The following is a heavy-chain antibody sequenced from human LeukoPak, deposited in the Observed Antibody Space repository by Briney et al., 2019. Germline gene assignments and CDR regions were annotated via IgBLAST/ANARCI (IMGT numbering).Heavy chain of an antibody. D-gene: IGHD3-3*01. Sequence: SETLSFTCAVYGGSFSGYFWSWIRQPPGKGLEWIGEINHSSRSTNWNPSLKSRVTISLDTSKRQFSLKLNSVTAADTAVYYCARGGYTIYRSRTPNMDVWGKGTTVTVSS. J-gene: IGHJ6*03. CDR1: GGSFSGYF. V-gene: IGHV4-34*01. CDR2: INHSSRST. CDR3: ARGGYTIYRSRTPNMDV.